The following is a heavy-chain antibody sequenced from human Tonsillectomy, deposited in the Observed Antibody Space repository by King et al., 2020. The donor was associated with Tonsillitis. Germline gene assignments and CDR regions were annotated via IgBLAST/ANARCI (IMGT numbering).Heavy chain of an antibody. Sequence: VQLQQWGAGLLKPSEPLSLTCAVYGGSFSGYYWSWIRQPPGKGLEWIGEINHSGSTNYNPSLKSRVTISVDTSKNQFSLKLSSVTAADTAVYYCARGRGSVGVVIIGRNWFDPWGQGTLVTVSS. CDR1: GGSFSGYY. J-gene: IGHJ5*02. CDR2: INHSGST. D-gene: IGHD3-3*01. CDR3: ARGRGSVGVVIIGRNWFDP. V-gene: IGHV4-34*01.